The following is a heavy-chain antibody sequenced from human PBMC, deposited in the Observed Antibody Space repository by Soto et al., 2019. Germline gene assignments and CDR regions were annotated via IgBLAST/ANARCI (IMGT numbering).Heavy chain of an antibody. CDR2: ISAYNGNT. D-gene: IGHD3-22*01. CDR1: GYTFTSYG. J-gene: IGHJ3*02. V-gene: IGHV1-18*01. Sequence: QVQLVQSGAEVKKPGASVKVSCKASGYTFTSYGISWVRQAPGQGLEWMGWISAYNGNTNYAQKLQGRVTMTTDTSPSTAYMELRSLRSDDTAVYYCAREGEAYDSSGYDAFDIWGQGTMVTVSS. CDR3: AREGEAYDSSGYDAFDI.